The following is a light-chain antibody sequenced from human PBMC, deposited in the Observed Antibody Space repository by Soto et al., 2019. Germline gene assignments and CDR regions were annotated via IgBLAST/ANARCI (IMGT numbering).Light chain of an antibody. CDR1: QSVSTN. J-gene: IGKJ4*01. V-gene: IGKV3-15*01. Sequence: VMTQSPATLSVSPGERAALSCRASQSVSTNLAWYQQKPGQPPRLLIYFASTRATAVPARFTAGGSGTEFTLTISRLEPEDFATYYCQQYDNLPLTFGGGTKVDI. CDR2: FAS. CDR3: QQYDNLPLT.